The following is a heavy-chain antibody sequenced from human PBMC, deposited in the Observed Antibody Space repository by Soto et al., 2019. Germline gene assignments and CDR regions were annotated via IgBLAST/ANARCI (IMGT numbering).Heavy chain of an antibody. Sequence: QVQLVESGGGVVQPGRSLRLSCAASGFTFSSYAMHWVRQAPGKGLEWVAVISYDGSNKYYADSVKGRFTISRDNSKNTLYLQMKSLSAEDTAVYYCARAKYQLVSWPMDVGGQGTTVTVSS. CDR3: ARAKYQLVSWPMDV. V-gene: IGHV3-30-3*01. CDR2: ISYDGSNK. CDR1: GFTFSSYA. D-gene: IGHD2-2*01. J-gene: IGHJ6*02.